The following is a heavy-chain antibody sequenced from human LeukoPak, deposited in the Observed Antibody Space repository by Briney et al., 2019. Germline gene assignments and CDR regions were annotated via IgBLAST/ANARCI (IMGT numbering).Heavy chain of an antibody. J-gene: IGHJ6*03. CDR3: ARLYSGYDLFYYYYYYMDV. CDR2: IKPSGTDT. D-gene: IGHD5-12*01. Sequence: GASVKVSCKTSGYSFTSYNLHWVRQAPGQRLEWMGVIKPSGTDTNYAQKLQGRVTMTTDTSTSTAYMELRSLRSDDTAVYYCARLYSGYDLFYYYYYYMDVWGKGTTVTVSS. CDR1: GYSFTSYN. V-gene: IGHV1-46*01.